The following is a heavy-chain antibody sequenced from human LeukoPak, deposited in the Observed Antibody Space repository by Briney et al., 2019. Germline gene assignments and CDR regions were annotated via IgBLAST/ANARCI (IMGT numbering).Heavy chain of an antibody. CDR1: GYSFTSYW. V-gene: IGHV5-51*01. CDR2: IYPGDSDT. Sequence: GESLQISCKGSGYSFTSYWIGGVRQMPGKGLEWMGIIYPGDSDTRYSPSFQGQVTISADKSISTAFLQWSSLKASDTAMYYCARPEGLNIAAPSYWGQGTLVTVSS. CDR3: ARPEGLNIAAPSY. J-gene: IGHJ4*02. D-gene: IGHD6-13*01.